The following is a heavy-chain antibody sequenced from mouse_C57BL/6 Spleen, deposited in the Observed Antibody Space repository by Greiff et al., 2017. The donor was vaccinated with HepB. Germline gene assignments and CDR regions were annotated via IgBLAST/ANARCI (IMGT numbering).Heavy chain of an antibody. V-gene: IGHV3-6*01. CDR3: AREEGGLDY. Sequence: EVQLQQSGPGLVKPSQSLSLTCSVTGYSITSGYYWNWIRQFPGNKLEWMGYISYDGSNNYNPSLKNRISITRDTSKNQFFLKLNSVTTEDTATYYCAREEGGLDYWGQGTTLTVSS. CDR1: GYSITSGYY. J-gene: IGHJ2*01. CDR2: ISYDGSN.